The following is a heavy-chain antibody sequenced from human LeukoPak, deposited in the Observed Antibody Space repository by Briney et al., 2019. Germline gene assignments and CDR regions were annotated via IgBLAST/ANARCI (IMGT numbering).Heavy chain of an antibody. CDR3: ARSGADILTVEEPKFHFDY. V-gene: IGHV1-69*06. J-gene: IGHJ4*02. CDR1: VGTFSSYA. CDR2: SIAIFGTA. Sequence: SVKVSCKASVGTFSSYAISWVRQAPGQGLEWVGGSIAIFGTANYAQKFRGRVTLTADKSTSTAYMKLSSLRSEDTAVYYCARSGADILTVEEPKFHFDYWGQGTLDTVSS. D-gene: IGHD3-9*01.